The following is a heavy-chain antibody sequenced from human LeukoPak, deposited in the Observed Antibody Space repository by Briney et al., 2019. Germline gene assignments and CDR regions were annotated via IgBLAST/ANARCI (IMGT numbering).Heavy chain of an antibody. CDR2: ISSSSYI. D-gene: IGHD3-10*01. V-gene: IGHV3-21*01. J-gene: IGHJ6*03. Sequence: GSLRLSCAASGFTFSSYSMNWVRQAPGKGLEWVSSISSSSYIYYADSVKGRFTISRDNAKNSLYLQMNSLRAEDTAVYYCARDREWFGELGRDYYMDVWGKGTTVTISS. CDR1: GFTFSSYS. CDR3: ARDREWFGELGRDYYMDV.